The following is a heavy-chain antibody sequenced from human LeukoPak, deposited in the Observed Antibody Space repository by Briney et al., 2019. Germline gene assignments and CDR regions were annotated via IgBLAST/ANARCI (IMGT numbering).Heavy chain of an antibody. V-gene: IGHV1-8*01. CDR3: ARGLARTSMVTRGGVRFDY. CDR2: MNPNSGNT. Sequence: GASVKVSCKASGYTFTSYDINWVRQATGQGLEWMGWMNPNSGNTGYAQKFQGRVTITRNTSISTANMELSSLRSEDTAVYYCARGLARTSMVTRGGVRFDYWGRGTLVTVSS. CDR1: GYTFTSYD. J-gene: IGHJ4*02. D-gene: IGHD5-18*01.